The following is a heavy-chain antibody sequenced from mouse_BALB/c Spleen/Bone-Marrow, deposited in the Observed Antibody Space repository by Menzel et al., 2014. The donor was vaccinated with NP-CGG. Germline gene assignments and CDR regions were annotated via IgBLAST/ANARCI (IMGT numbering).Heavy chain of an antibody. V-gene: IGHV1S81*02. D-gene: IGHD1-1*01. J-gene: IGHJ1*01. Sequence: VQLQQSGAEVVKPGASVRLSCKTSGYTFTNYWMHWVKPRPGQGLEWIGDINPSNGRATYSEKFKSKATLTVDTSSSTAYMQLSSLTSEDSAVYYCARYYNYYFDVWGAGTTVTVSS. CDR1: GYTFTNYW. CDR2: INPSNGRA. CDR3: ARYYNYYFDV.